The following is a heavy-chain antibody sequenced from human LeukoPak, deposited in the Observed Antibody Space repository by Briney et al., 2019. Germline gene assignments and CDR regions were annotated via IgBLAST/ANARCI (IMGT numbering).Heavy chain of an antibody. CDR1: GGSISDYY. D-gene: IGHD6-13*01. J-gene: IGHJ4*02. CDR3: ARYDSSWFDY. CDR2: IYSSGIT. V-gene: IGHV4-4*07. Sequence: KASETLSLTCTVSGGSISDYYWSWIRQPAGKGLEWIGRIYSSGITNYNPSLKSRVTMSVDTSKNHFSLKVSSVTAADTAIYYCARYDSSWFDYWGQGILVTVSS.